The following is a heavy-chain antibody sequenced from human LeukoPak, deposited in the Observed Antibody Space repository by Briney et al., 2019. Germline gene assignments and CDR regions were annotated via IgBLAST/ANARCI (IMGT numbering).Heavy chain of an antibody. CDR3: ASTRGYSYGTLDY. D-gene: IGHD5-18*01. Sequence: SETLSLLCTVSGGSISSYYWSCIRDPPGEALEWIGYIYYSGSTNYDPSLKSRVTISVDTSKNQFSLKLSSVTAADTAVYYCASTRGYSYGTLDYWGQGTLVTVSS. CDR2: IYYSGST. J-gene: IGHJ4*02. CDR1: GGSISSYY. V-gene: IGHV4-59*13.